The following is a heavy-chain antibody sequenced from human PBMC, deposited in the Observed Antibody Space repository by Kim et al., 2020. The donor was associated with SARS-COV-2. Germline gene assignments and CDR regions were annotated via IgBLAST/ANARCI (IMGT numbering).Heavy chain of an antibody. D-gene: IGHD3-9*01. CDR1: GGSFSGYY. CDR2: INHSGST. Sequence: SETLSLTCAVYGGSFSGYYWSWIRQPPGKGLEWIGEINHSGSTNYNPSLKSRVTISVDTSKNQFSLKLSSVTAADTAVYYCARGPRYYDILTGYGMDVWG. J-gene: IGHJ6*01. V-gene: IGHV4-34*01. CDR3: ARGPRYYDILTGYGMDV.